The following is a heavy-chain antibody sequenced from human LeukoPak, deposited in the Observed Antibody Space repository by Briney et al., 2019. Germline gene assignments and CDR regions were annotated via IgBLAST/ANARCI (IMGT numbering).Heavy chain of an antibody. CDR1: GFTVSSNY. CDR2: IYSGGST. V-gene: IGHV3-66*01. D-gene: IGHD5-24*01. CDR3: ARWPDGYNYSDY. J-gene: IGHJ4*02. Sequence: GGSLRLSCAASGFTVSSNYMSWVRQAPGKGLEWVSVIYSGGSTYYADSVKGRFTISRDNSKNTLYLQMNSLRAEDTAVYYCARWPDGYNYSDYWGQGTLVTVSS.